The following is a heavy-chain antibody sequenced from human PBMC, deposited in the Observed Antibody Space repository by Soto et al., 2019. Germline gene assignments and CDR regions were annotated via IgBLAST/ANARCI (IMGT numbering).Heavy chain of an antibody. CDR3: ARRLPRSTVTTSNNWFDP. J-gene: IGHJ5*02. V-gene: IGHV1-8*01. CDR2: MNPNSGNT. Sequence: ASVKVSCKASGYTFTSYDINWVRQATGQGLEWMGWMNPNSGNTGYAQKFQGRVTMTRNTSISTAYMELSSLRPEDTAVYYCARRLPRSTVTTSNNWFDPWGQGTLVTVSS. D-gene: IGHD4-17*01. CDR1: GYTFTSYD.